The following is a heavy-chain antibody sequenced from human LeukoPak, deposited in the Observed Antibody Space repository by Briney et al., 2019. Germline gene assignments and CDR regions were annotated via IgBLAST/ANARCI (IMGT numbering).Heavy chain of an antibody. CDR3: ARAKRNGFDI. J-gene: IGHJ3*02. V-gene: IGHV3-48*01. CDR1: GFTFSNYS. Sequence: GSLRLSCAASGFTFSNYSMNWVRQAPGKGLEWVSYYADSVKGRFTISRDNAKNSLYLQMNSLRAEDTAVYYCARAKRNGFDIWGQGTMVTVSS.